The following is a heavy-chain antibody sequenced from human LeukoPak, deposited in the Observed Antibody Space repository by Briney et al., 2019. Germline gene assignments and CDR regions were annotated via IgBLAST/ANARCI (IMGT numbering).Heavy chain of an antibody. J-gene: IGHJ4*02. CDR1: GGSISGWY. Sequence: PSEALSLTCAVSGGSISGWYWSWIRQPPGKGLEWIGHIYDSGTTNYNPSLKTRVSMSVDSSKNQISLKLTSVTAADTAVYYCARKAVAGAYDYWGQGTLVTVSS. D-gene: IGHD6-19*01. CDR2: IYDSGTT. V-gene: IGHV4-59*01. CDR3: ARKAVAGAYDY.